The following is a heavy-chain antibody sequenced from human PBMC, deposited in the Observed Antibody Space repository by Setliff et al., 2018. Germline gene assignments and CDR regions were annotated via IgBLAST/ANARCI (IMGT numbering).Heavy chain of an antibody. CDR2: INPSGGST. CDR1: GYTFTSYY. CDR3: AADQPKEWLRYYYYGMDV. V-gene: IGHV1-46*01. J-gene: IGHJ6*02. D-gene: IGHD3-3*01. Sequence: GASVKVSCKASGYTFTSYYMHWVRQAPGQGLEWMGIINPSGGSTSYAQKFQGRVTMTRDTSTSTAYMELSSLRSEDTAVYYCAADQPKEWLRYYYYGMDVWGQGTTVTVSS.